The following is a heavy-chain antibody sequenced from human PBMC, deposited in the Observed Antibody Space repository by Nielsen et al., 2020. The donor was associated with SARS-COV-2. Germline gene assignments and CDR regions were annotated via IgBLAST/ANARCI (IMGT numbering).Heavy chain of an antibody. CDR2: ISSSGSTI. CDR1: GFTFSSYE. D-gene: IGHD4-17*01. CDR3: ARDTDGDSGGY. Sequence: GGSLRLSCAASGFTFSSYEMNWVRQAPGKGLEWVSYISSSGSTIYYADSVKGRFTISRDNAKNSLYLQMNSLRAEDTAVYYCARDTDGDSGGYWGQGTLVTVSS. V-gene: IGHV3-48*03. J-gene: IGHJ4*02.